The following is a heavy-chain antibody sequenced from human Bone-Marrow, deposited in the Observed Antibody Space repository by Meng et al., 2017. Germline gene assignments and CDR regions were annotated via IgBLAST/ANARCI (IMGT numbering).Heavy chain of an antibody. V-gene: IGHV3-21*01. J-gene: IGHJ6*02. CDR2: ISSSSNYI. CDR3: AREGYCSNGVCYGVRYFYGMDV. D-gene: IGHD2-8*01. CDR1: GLGLTSHT. Sequence: GESLKISCAASGLGLTSHTMNWVHLAPGKGLEWVSSISSSSNYIYYADSVKGRFRISRDNARNSLYLQMDSLRAEDTAVYYCAREGYCSNGVCYGVRYFYGMDVWGQGTTVTVSS.